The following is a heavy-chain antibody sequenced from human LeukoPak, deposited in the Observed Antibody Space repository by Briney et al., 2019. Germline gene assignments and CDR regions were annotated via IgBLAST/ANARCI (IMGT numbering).Heavy chain of an antibody. CDR1: GFTFSSYS. CDR2: ISSSSYI. J-gene: IGHJ4*02. CDR3: ARGVVPTPYYFDY. D-gene: IGHD2-2*01. V-gene: IGHV3-21*01. Sequence: PGGSLRLSCAASGFTFSSYSMNWVRQAPGKGLEWVSSISSSSYIYYADSVKGRFTISRDNAKNSLYLQMNSLRAEDTAVYYCARGVVPTPYYFDYWGQGTLVTVSS.